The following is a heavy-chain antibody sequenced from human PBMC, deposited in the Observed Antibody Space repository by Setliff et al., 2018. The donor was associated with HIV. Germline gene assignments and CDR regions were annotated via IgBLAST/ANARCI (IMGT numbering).Heavy chain of an antibody. J-gene: IGHJ5*01. Sequence: PSETLSLTCNVSGVSVRNFYWSWLRQTAGKGLEWIGSIYYDGRTFYKPSLKSRLTISVDTSKNQFSLSLNSVTAADTAVYFCARGGAVSADFDSWGQGTLVTVSS. CDR2: IYYDGRT. CDR1: GVSVRNFY. V-gene: IGHV4-4*07. D-gene: IGHD3-16*01. CDR3: ARGGAVSADFDS.